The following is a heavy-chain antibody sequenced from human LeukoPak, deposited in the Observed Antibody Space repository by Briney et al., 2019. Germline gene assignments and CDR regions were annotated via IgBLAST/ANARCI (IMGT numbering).Heavy chain of an antibody. CDR3: ARNHQADY. V-gene: IGHV3-30*03. CDR1: GFTFSSYG. D-gene: IGHD2-2*01. CDR2: ISYDGSNK. Sequence: PGGSLRLSCAASGFTFSSYGMHWVRQAPGKGLEWVAVISYDGSNKYYADSVKGRFTISRDNAKNTLYLQMNSLRAEDTAVYYCARNHQADYWGQGILVTVSS. J-gene: IGHJ4*02.